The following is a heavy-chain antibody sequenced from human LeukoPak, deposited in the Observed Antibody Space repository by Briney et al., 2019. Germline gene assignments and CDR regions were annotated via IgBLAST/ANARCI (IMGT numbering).Heavy chain of an antibody. Sequence: GGSLRLSCAASGFTFSSYGMHWVGQAPGKGLEWVEVIWYDGSNKYYADSVKGRFTISRDNSKNTLYLQMNSLRAEDTAVYYCAKRICTSNRCYLEYWGQGTLVTVSS. J-gene: IGHJ4*02. CDR1: GFTFSSYG. V-gene: IGHV3-33*06. CDR2: IWYDGSNK. CDR3: AKRICTSNRCYLEY. D-gene: IGHD2-2*01.